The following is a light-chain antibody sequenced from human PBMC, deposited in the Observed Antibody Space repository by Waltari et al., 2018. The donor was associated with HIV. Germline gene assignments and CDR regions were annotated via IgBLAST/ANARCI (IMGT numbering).Light chain of an antibody. J-gene: IGKJ4*01. V-gene: IGKV3-20*01. CDR2: GAS. CDR1: QSVSSQY. CDR3: QQYGSSLPLT. Sequence: EIVLTQTQVALSLSPGERATLPCRASQSVSSQYLAWYQQKPGQTPRLPIYGASSRAAGIPDRFSGSGSGTDFTLTISRLEPEDFAVYYCQQYGSSLPLTFGGGTKVEIK.